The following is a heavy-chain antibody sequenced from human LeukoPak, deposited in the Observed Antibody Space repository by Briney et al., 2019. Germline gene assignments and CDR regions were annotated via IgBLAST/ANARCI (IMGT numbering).Heavy chain of an antibody. CDR3: ARAWLGYGGNAYWYFDL. CDR2: IYSSGTT. D-gene: IGHD4-23*01. CDR1: GGSISTYY. Sequence: SETLSLTCTVSGGSISTYYWNWIRQPPGKGLEWIGYIYSSGTTNYNPSLKSRVTISVDTSRSQFSLKLNSVTAAGTAVYFCARAWLGYGGNAYWYFDLWGRGNLVTVSS. J-gene: IGHJ2*01. V-gene: IGHV4-59*01.